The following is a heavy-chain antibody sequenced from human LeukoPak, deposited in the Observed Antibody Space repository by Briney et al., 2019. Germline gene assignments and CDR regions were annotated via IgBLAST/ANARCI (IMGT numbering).Heavy chain of an antibody. CDR2: IYSGGST. J-gene: IGHJ1*01. CDR3: ATYSSLNRREFQF. Sequence: GGSLRLSCAASGFTVSSNYMSWVRQAPGKGLEWVSVIYSGGSTYYADSVKGRFTISRDNAKNSLYLQMNSLRAEDTAVYYCATYSSLNRREFQFWGQGTLLTVSS. V-gene: IGHV3-66*01. CDR1: GFTVSSNY. D-gene: IGHD3-22*01.